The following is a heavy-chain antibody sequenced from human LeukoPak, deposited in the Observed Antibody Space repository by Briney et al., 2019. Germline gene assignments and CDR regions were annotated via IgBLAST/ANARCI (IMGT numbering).Heavy chain of an antibody. D-gene: IGHD1-1*01. J-gene: IGHJ4*02. CDR1: GDSVSIYY. V-gene: IGHV4-59*02. Sequence: PSETLSLTCTVSGDSVSIYYWSWIRQPPGKGLEGMGYIYYRGNTNYNPSLKSRVTMAVDTSKNQFSLKVSSVTAADTAVYYCARAGNNWSFDYWGQGTLVTVSS. CDR3: ARAGNNWSFDY. CDR2: IYYRGNT.